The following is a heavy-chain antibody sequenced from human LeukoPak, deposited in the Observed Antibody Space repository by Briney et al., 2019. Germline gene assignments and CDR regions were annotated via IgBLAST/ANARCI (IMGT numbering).Heavy chain of an antibody. CDR2: INPSGGST. D-gene: IGHD4-23*01. Sequence: ASVKVSCKASGYTFTSYYMHWVRQAPGQGLEWMGIINPSGGSTSYAQKFQGRVTMTRDISTSTVYMELSSLRSEDTAVYYCARDREVVTFYYGMDVWGQGTTVTVSS. CDR1: GYTFTSYY. J-gene: IGHJ6*02. CDR3: ARDREVVTFYYGMDV. V-gene: IGHV1-46*01.